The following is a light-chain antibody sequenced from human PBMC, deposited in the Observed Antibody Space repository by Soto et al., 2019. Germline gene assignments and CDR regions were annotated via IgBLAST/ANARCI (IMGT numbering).Light chain of an antibody. Sequence: DIQMTQSPSTLSAYVGDRVTITCRAGQSISTWLAWYQHKPGKAPKLLIYDASSLENGVPSRFSGSGSGTEFTLTISSLQPDDFATYFCHHYNSFSQTFGQGTKVEIK. CDR2: DAS. J-gene: IGKJ1*01. CDR1: QSISTW. CDR3: HHYNSFSQT. V-gene: IGKV1-5*01.